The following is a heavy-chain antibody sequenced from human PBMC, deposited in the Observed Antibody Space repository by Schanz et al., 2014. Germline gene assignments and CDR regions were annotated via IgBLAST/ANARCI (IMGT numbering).Heavy chain of an antibody. CDR2: NYYSGST. CDR1: GGSISNYY. CDR3: ARAEINSGYARYYYGMDV. Sequence: QVQLQESGPGLVKPSETLSLTCTVSGGSISNYYWSWIRQPPGKGLEWIGYNYYSGSTNYNPSLKSRVTISVDTSKNQFSLKLSSVTAADTAVYYCARAEINSGYARYYYGMDVWGQGTTVTVSS. D-gene: IGHD5-12*01. V-gene: IGHV4-59*01. J-gene: IGHJ6*02.